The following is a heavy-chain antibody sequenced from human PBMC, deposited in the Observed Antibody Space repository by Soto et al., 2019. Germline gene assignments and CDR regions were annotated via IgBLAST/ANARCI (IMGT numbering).Heavy chain of an antibody. V-gene: IGHV1-69*13. Sequence: SVKVSCKASGGTFSNYAISWVRQAPGQGLEWMGGIIPLFGAIDYAQKFQGTVRMTADESTTTAYMELRSLRFEDTAVYYCASSHYYDSRGYYQFDFWGQGTLVTVSS. CDR2: IIPLFGAI. CDR3: ASSHYYDSRGYYQFDF. CDR1: GGTFSNYA. D-gene: IGHD3-22*01. J-gene: IGHJ4*02.